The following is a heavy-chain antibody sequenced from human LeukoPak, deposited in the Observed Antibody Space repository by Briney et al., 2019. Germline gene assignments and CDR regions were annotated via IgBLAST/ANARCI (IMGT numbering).Heavy chain of an antibody. V-gene: IGHV3-30*02. Sequence: GGSLRLSCAASGFTFSSYGMHWVRQAPGKGLEWVAFIRYDGSNKYYADSVKGRFTISRDNSKNTLYLQMNSLRAEDTAVYYCAKDPGRSIAARLGYYMDVWGKGTTVTVSS. J-gene: IGHJ6*03. CDR3: AKDPGRSIAARLGYYMDV. CDR2: IRYDGSNK. D-gene: IGHD6-6*01. CDR1: GFTFSSYG.